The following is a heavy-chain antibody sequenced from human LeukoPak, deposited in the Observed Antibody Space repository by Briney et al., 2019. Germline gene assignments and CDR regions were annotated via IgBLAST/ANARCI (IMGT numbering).Heavy chain of an antibody. CDR2: IVVGSGKT. Sequence: SVKVSCKTSGFSFTSSSVQWVRQARGQRVEWIGWIVVGSGKTEYTQKFQERVTITRDMSTSTAYMELSSLRSEDTAVYYCAATDLSRTYYYASGTARWGQGTLVTVSS. CDR1: GFSFTSSS. J-gene: IGHJ4*02. D-gene: IGHD3-10*01. CDR3: AATDLSRTYYYASGTAR. V-gene: IGHV1-58*01.